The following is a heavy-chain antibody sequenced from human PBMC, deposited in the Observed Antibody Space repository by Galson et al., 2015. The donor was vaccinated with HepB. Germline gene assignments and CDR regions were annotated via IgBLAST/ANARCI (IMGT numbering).Heavy chain of an antibody. V-gene: IGHV3-21*01. D-gene: IGHD3-22*01. Sequence: SLRLSCAASGFTFSSYSMNWVRQAPGKGLEWVSSISSSSSYIYYADSVKGRFTISRDNAKNSLYLQMNSLRAEDTAVYYCARRDGMGGYPLWGQGTLVTVSS. CDR1: GFTFSSYS. CDR2: ISSSSSYI. J-gene: IGHJ4*02. CDR3: ARRDGMGGYPL.